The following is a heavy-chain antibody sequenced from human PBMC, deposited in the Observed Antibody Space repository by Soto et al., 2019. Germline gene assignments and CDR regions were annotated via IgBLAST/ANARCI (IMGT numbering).Heavy chain of an antibody. D-gene: IGHD3-10*01. CDR1: GFTFSSYG. CDR2: MWYDGSNK. V-gene: IGHV3-33*01. J-gene: IGHJ4*02. Sequence: QVQLVESGGGVVQPGRSLRLSCAASGFTFSSYGMHWVRQAPGKGLEWVALMWYDGSNKYYADSVKGRFTISRDNSKNTLYLQMNSLSAEDTAVYYCARDAYLGSGSYAYWGQGTLVTVSS. CDR3: ARDAYLGSGSYAY.